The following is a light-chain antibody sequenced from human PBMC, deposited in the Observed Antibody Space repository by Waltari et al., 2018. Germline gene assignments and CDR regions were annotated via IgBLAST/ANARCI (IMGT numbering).Light chain of an antibody. V-gene: IGKV4-1*01. CDR1: VLDSSNIRNC. CDR3: QQYYTTPYT. J-gene: IGKJ2*01. Sequence: VLDSSNIRNCLAGFQQRPGQPPKLLIYWASTRESGVPDRFSGSGSGTDFTLTVSSLQAEDVAIYYCQQYYTTPYTFGQGTKLDIK. CDR2: WAS.